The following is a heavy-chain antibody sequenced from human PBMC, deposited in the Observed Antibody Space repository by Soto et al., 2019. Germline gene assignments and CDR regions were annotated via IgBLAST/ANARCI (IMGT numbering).Heavy chain of an antibody. Sequence: GGSLRLSCAASGFTFSGSAMHWVRQASGKGLEWVGRIRSKANSYATAYAASVKGRFTISRDDSKNTAYLQMNSLKTEDTAVYYCTKGVAAAGTEYFHHWGQGTLVTVSS. D-gene: IGHD6-13*01. J-gene: IGHJ1*01. CDR1: GFTFSGSA. CDR2: IRSKANSYAT. CDR3: TKGVAAAGTEYFHH. V-gene: IGHV3-73*01.